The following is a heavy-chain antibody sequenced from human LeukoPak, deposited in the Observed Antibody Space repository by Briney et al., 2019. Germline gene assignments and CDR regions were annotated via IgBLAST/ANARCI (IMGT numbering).Heavy chain of an antibody. D-gene: IGHD3-10*01. V-gene: IGHV1-2*02. J-gene: IGHJ6*03. CDR2: INPNSGGT. CDR1: GYTFTGYY. CDR3: ARGGFGELLFRTSYMDV. Sequence: ASVKVSCKASGYTFTGYYMHWVRQAPGQGLEWMGWINPNSGGTNYAQKFQGRVTMTRDTSISTAYMELSRLRSDDTAVYYCARGGFGELLFRTSYMDVWGKGTTVTISS.